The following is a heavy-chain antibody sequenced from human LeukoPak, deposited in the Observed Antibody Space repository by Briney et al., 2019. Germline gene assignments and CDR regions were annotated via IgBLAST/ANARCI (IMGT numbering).Heavy chain of an antibody. Sequence: PSQTLSLTCTVSGDSINSGGYYWTWIRQHPGKGLEWTGYIYYSGTTYCNPSLKSRVTISVDTSKNQFSLNLSSLTAADTAVYYCARGGYDSSGSSVHYFDYWGQGTLVTVSS. CDR3: ARGGYDSSGSSVHYFDY. J-gene: IGHJ4*02. D-gene: IGHD3-22*01. CDR1: GDSINSGGYY. CDR2: IYYSGTT. V-gene: IGHV4-31*03.